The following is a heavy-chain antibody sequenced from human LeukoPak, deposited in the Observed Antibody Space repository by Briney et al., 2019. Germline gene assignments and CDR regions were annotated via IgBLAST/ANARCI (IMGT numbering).Heavy chain of an antibody. D-gene: IGHD2-15*01. Sequence: SETLSLTCTVSGGSISSYYWSWIRQPRGKGLEWIGYIYYSGSTNYNPSLKSRVTISVDTSKNQFSLKLSSVTAADTAVYYCARDSGPFYCSGGSCYSGDAFDIWGQGTMVTVSS. CDR1: GGSISSYY. V-gene: IGHV4-59*01. J-gene: IGHJ3*02. CDR3: ARDSGPFYCSGGSCYSGDAFDI. CDR2: IYYSGST.